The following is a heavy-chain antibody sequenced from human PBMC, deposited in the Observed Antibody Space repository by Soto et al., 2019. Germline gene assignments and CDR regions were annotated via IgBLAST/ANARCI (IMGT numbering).Heavy chain of an antibody. CDR3: VKGRGSYEVKFGMDV. J-gene: IGHJ6*02. V-gene: IGHV3-9*01. Sequence: EVQLVESGGGLVQPGRSLRLSCAASGFTFGDFAMHWVRQAPGKGLEWVSGVDWNSGSTAYADSVKGRFTISRDNARNSLYLQMNSLRAEDTALYYCVKGRGSYEVKFGMDVWGQGTTVTVSS. CDR2: VDWNSGST. D-gene: IGHD6-25*01. CDR1: GFTFGDFA.